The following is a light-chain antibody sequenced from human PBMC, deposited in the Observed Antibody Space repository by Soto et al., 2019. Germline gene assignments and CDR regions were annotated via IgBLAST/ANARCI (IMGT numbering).Light chain of an antibody. CDR3: AAWDDSLNGFV. J-gene: IGLJ1*01. CDR2: SNI. Sequence: QPVLTQPPSASGTPGQRLTMSCSGSSSNIGRNNVNWYQQLPGTAPKLLIFSNIQRPSGVPDRISASKSGTSASLAISGLQSQDEADYYCAAWDDSLNGFVFGAGTKLTVL. V-gene: IGLV1-44*01. CDR1: SSNIGRNN.